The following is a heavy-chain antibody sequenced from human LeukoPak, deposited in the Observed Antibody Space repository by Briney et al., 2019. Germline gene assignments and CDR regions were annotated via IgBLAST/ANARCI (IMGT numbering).Heavy chain of an antibody. CDR3: ARDQRGYGGNSDLDY. D-gene: IGHD4-23*01. CDR1: GGTFSSYA. J-gene: IGHJ4*02. V-gene: IGHV1-69*13. CDR2: IIPIFGTA. Sequence: SVKVSCKASGGTFSSYAISWVRQAPGQGLEWVGGIIPIFGTANYAQKFQGRVTITADESTSTAYMELSSLRSEDTAVYYCARDQRGYGGNSDLDYWGQGTLVTVSS.